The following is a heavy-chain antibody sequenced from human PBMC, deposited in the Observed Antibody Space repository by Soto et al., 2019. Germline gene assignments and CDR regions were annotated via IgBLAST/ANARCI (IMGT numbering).Heavy chain of an antibody. V-gene: IGHV3-23*01. D-gene: IGHD1-26*01. Sequence: EVQLLESGGGLVQPGGSLRLSCAASGFTFSIYAMNWVRQAPGKGLEWVAGIIGAGVPYYADSVKGRFTISRDNSKNTLYLQMNSLRDEDTALYFCAKHFTPDSRWDIDYWGQGTLVTVSS. CDR1: GFTFSIYA. CDR3: AKHFTPDSRWDIDY. J-gene: IGHJ4*02. CDR2: IIGAGVP.